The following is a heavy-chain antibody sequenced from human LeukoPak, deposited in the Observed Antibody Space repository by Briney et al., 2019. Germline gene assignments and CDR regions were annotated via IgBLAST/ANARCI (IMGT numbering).Heavy chain of an antibody. CDR1: GYTFTSYY. Sequence: SVKVSCKASGYTFTSYYMHWVRQAPGQGLEWMGGIIPIFGTANYAQKFQGRVTITTDESTSTAYMELSSLRSEDTAVYYCAREGGKRAFDYWGQGTLVTVSS. J-gene: IGHJ4*02. D-gene: IGHD3-16*01. CDR3: AREGGKRAFDY. V-gene: IGHV1-69*05. CDR2: IIPIFGTA.